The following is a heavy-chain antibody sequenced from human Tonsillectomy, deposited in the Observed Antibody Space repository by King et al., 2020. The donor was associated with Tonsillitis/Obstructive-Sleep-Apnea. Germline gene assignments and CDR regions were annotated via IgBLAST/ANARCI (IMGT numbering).Heavy chain of an antibody. V-gene: IGHV3-21*01. J-gene: IGHJ6*03. CDR2: ISSSSSYI. Sequence: EVQLVESGGGLVKPGGSLRLSCAASGFTFSSYSMNWVRQAPGKGLEWVSSISSSSSYIYYADSVKGRFTISRDNAKNSLYLQMNSLRAEDTAVYYCARVLSLGKGYYYYMDVWGKGTTVTVSS. CDR3: ARVLSLGKGYYYYMDV. D-gene: IGHD1-26*01. CDR1: GFTFSSYS.